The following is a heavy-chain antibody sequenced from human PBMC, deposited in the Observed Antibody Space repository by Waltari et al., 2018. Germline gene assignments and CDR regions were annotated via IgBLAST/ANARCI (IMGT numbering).Heavy chain of an antibody. CDR3: ARDQWFAFDI. CDR2: IKKDGSEE. Sequence: EVQLVESGGGLVQPGGALSLSCAASGFTLSSYGMSWVRQAPGKGLEWVANIKKDGSEEYYVDSVRGRFTISRDNAKNSLYLQMNSLRPEDTAVYYCARDQWFAFDIWGQGTMVTVSS. V-gene: IGHV3-7*01. D-gene: IGHD3-22*01. J-gene: IGHJ3*02. CDR1: GFTLSSYG.